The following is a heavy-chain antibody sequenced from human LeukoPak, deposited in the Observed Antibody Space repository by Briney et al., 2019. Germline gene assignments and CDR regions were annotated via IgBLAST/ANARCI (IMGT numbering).Heavy chain of an antibody. CDR3: ARDSSGYSNFHWFDP. Sequence: GGSLRLSCAASGFTFSSYRMNWVRQAPGKGLEWVSSISSSSSYIYYADSVKGRFTISRDNAKNSLYLQMNSLRAEDTAVYYCARDSSGYSNFHWFDPWGQGTLVTVSS. D-gene: IGHD4-4*01. CDR2: ISSSSSYI. J-gene: IGHJ5*02. V-gene: IGHV3-21*01. CDR1: GFTFSSYR.